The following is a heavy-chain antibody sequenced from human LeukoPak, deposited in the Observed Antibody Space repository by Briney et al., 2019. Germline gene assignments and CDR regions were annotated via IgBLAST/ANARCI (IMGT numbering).Heavy chain of an antibody. Sequence: GASVKVSCKASGGTFSSYAISWVRQAPGQGLKWMGGIIPIFGTANYAQKFQGRVTITADESTSTAYMELSSLRSEDTAVYYCAREMHYSNYDWFGPWGQGTLVTVSS. CDR2: IIPIFGTA. V-gene: IGHV1-69*13. D-gene: IGHD4-11*01. J-gene: IGHJ5*02. CDR3: AREMHYSNYDWFGP. CDR1: GGTFSSYA.